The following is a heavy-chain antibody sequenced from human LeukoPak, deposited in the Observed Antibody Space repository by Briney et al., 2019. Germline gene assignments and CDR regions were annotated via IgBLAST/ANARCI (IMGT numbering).Heavy chain of an antibody. CDR3: ASDGALVVPAAISGTYYYYGMDV. CDR1: GFTFSSYG. D-gene: IGHD2-2*02. CDR2: IWNDGTNK. V-gene: IGHV3-33*01. Sequence: GGSLRLSCAAAGFTFSSYGMHWVRQAPGKGLEWVAVIWNDGTNKNYVDSVKGRFTISRDNSKNTLYLQMNSLRAEDTAVYYCASDGALVVPAAISGTYYYYGMDVWGQGTTVTVSS. J-gene: IGHJ6*02.